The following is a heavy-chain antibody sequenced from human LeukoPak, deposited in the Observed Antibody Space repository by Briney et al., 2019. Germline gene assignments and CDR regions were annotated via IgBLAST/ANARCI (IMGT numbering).Heavy chain of an antibody. J-gene: IGHJ5*02. Sequence: SETLSLTCTVSGGSISSSSYYWGWIRQPPGKGLEWIGEINHSGSTNYNPSLKSRVTISVDTSKNQFSLKLSSVTAADTAVYYCAIRGYSYELYWFDPWGQGTLVTVSS. CDR2: INHSGST. V-gene: IGHV4-39*07. D-gene: IGHD5-18*01. CDR1: GGSISSSSYY. CDR3: AIRGYSYELYWFDP.